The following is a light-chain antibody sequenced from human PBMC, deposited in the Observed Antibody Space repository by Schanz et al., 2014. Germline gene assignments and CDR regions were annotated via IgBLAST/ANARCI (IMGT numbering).Light chain of an antibody. Sequence: DIQMTQSPSTLSASVGDRVTITCRASQSISTLLAWYQQKPGKAPKLLIYDASSLESGIPSRFSGSGSGTEFTLTISSLQPDDFATYYCQQYNSYLWTFGQGTKVEMK. V-gene: IGKV1-5*01. CDR1: QSISTL. CDR3: QQYNSYLWT. CDR2: DAS. J-gene: IGKJ1*01.